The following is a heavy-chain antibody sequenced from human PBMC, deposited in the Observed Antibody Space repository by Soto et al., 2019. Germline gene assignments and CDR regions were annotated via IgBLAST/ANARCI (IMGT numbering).Heavy chain of an antibody. D-gene: IGHD3-3*01. J-gene: IGHJ6*03. CDR3: ARTPHPPMNYETPPGYYYYYMDV. Sequence: GASVKVSCKASGYTFTSYGISWVRQAPGQGLEWMGWISAYNGNTNYAQKLQGRVTMTTDTSTSTAYMELRSLRSDDTAVYYCARTPHPPMNYETPPGYYYYYMDVWGKGTTVTVSS. CDR2: ISAYNGNT. V-gene: IGHV1-18*01. CDR1: GYTFTSYG.